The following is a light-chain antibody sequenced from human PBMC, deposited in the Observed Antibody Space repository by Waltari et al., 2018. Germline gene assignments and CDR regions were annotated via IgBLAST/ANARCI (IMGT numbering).Light chain of an antibody. Sequence: QSALTQPPSVSGAPRQTVTISCSGTSSNIGDSAVNWSQQLPGKPPNLVICYDDRWPSGVSDRFSGSKSGSSASLAISGLQSEDEAVYFCAAWDISLNNLLFGGGTKLTVL. J-gene: IGLJ2*01. CDR1: SSNIGDSA. CDR2: YDD. CDR3: AAWDISLNNLL. V-gene: IGLV1-36*01.